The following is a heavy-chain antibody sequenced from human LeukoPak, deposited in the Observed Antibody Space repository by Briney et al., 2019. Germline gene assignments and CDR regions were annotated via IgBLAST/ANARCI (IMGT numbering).Heavy chain of an antibody. Sequence: PGGSLRLPCAASGFISSNFAMHWVRQAPGKGIEWVALISYDGSHTYYADSMKGRFTISRDNCRNVLYLQMTSLSGDDSAVYYCAREEQELVRDYYYYMDVWGKGTTVTVSS. CDR2: ISYDGSHT. CDR3: AREEQELVRDYYYYMDV. D-gene: IGHD6-13*01. CDR1: GFISSNFA. J-gene: IGHJ6*03. V-gene: IGHV3-30*01.